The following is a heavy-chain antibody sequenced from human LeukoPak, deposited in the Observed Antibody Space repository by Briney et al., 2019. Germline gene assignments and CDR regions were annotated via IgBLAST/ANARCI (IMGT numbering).Heavy chain of an antibody. CDR3: THDASGYYSLHS. CDR1: GLTFRGAW. Sequence: PGGSLRLSCAVSGLTFRGAWMSWVRQAPGKGLEWVGRIKSLAAGGATDYAAPLKGRFTISRVDSKNTVTLQMSSLKTEDTAVYYCTHDASGYYSLHSWGQGTLVTVSS. V-gene: IGHV3-15*01. D-gene: IGHD3-22*01. CDR2: IKSLAAGGAT. J-gene: IGHJ4*02.